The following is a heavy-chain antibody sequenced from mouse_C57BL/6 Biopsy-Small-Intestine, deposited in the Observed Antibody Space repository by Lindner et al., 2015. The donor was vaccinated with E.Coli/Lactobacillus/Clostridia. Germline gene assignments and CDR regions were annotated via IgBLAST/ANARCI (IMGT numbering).Heavy chain of an antibody. CDR1: GYTFTSYW. V-gene: IGHV1S16*01. J-gene: IGHJ4*01. Sequence: VQLQESGAELVKPGASVKLSCKASGYTFTSYWTHWVKQRPGQGLEWIGEINPCNGGTNYNEKFKSKAALTVDKSSSTAYMQLSSLTSEDSAVYYCTITGIYYGNYNYAMDYWGQGTSVTVSS. CDR3: TITGIYYGNYNYAMDY. CDR2: INPCNGGT. D-gene: IGHD2-1*01.